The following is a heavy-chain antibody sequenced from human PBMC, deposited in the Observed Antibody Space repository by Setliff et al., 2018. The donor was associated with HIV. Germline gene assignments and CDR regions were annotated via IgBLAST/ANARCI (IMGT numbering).Heavy chain of an antibody. D-gene: IGHD6-19*01. J-gene: IGHJ3*02. CDR2: ISSSGSTI. CDR1: GFTFSSYE. CDR3: VRDKWLVPDTFDI. Sequence: PGGSLRLSCAASGFTFSSYEMNWVRQAPGKGLEWVSYISSSGSTIYYADSVKGRFTISRDNAKNSLYLQMNSLRAEDMVIYYCVRDKWLVPDTFDIWGQGTMVTVSS. V-gene: IGHV3-48*03.